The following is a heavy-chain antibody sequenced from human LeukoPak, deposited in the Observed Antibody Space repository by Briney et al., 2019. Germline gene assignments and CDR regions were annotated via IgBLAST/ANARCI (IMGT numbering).Heavy chain of an antibody. V-gene: IGHV3-23*01. CDR2: IFGSGGSA. J-gene: IGHJ4*02. Sequence: GGSLRLSCAASGFTFGSYSMYWVRQAPGKGLEWVSGIFGSGGSAHYADSVKGRFTISRDNSKNTVYLQMDSLRVEDTAIYYCAKTTTGYSSGRYPAWPIDYWGQGTLVTVSS. D-gene: IGHD2-15*01. CDR1: GFTFGSYS. CDR3: AKTTTGYSSGRYPAWPIDY.